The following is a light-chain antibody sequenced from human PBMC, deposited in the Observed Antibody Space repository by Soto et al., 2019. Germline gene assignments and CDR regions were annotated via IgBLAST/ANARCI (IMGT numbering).Light chain of an antibody. Sequence: DIVMTQSPPSLPVTPGEPASISCRSSQSLLHSNGFNYLDWYLQKPGQSPQLLIYLGSTRASGVPDRFSGSGSGTDFTLKISRVEAEDVGVYYCMQALQTGWTFGQGTKVEIK. CDR3: MQALQTGWT. J-gene: IGKJ1*01. V-gene: IGKV2-28*01. CDR2: LGS. CDR1: QSLLHSNGFNY.